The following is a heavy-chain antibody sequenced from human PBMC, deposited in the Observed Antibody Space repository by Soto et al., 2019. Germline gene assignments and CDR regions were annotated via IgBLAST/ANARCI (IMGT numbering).Heavy chain of an antibody. J-gene: IGHJ4*02. CDR1: GYTFTSYG. D-gene: IGHD2-2*01. V-gene: IGHV1-18*01. Sequence: QVQLVQSGAEVKKPGASVKVSCKASGYTFTSYGISWVRQAPGQGLEWMGWISAYNGNTNYAQKLQGRVTMTTDTSTSTAYMELRSLRSDATAVYYCARVGSTCSSTSCYPPYYFDYWGQGTLVTVSS. CDR2: ISAYNGNT. CDR3: ARVGSTCSSTSCYPPYYFDY.